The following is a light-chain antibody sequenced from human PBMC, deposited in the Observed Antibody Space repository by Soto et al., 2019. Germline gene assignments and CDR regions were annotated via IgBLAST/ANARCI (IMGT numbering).Light chain of an antibody. CDR2: GAS. CDR1: QSVNSN. V-gene: IGKV3-15*01. Sequence: EIVMTQSPATLSVSPGERATLSCRASQSVNSNLAWYQQKPGQAPRLLMYGASTRATGIPARFSGSGSGTEFTLTISSLQSEDFAVYYCQQYGSSPYTFGQGTRLDI. CDR3: QQYGSSPYT. J-gene: IGKJ2*01.